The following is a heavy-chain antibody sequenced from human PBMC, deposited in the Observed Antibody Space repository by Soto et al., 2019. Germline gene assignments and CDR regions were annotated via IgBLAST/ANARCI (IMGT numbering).Heavy chain of an antibody. CDR2: IKSKTDGGTT. CDR3: IKAEPYYYSVMEF. Sequence: GSQRVRWAVSEGNGLNSGGHWIVQDTGKGLERVGRIKSKTDGGTTDYAAPVKGRFTISRDDSKNTLYLQMNSMKTEDTSVYYCIKAEPYYYSVMEFWGQGTTDTVSS. CDR1: EGNGLNSG. V-gene: IGHV3-15*07. J-gene: IGHJ6*02.